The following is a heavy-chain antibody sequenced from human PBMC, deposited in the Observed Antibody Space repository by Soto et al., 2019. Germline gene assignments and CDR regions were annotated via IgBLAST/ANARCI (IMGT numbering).Heavy chain of an antibody. V-gene: IGHV3-30*18. J-gene: IGHJ3*02. CDR3: AKDSLALVGAPTAFDS. CDR1: GFTFSSYG. Sequence: ESGGGVVQPGRSLRLSCAASGFTFSSYGMHWVRQAPGKGLEWVAVISYDGSNKYYADSVKGRFTISRDNSKNTLYLQMNSLRAEDTAVYYCAKDSLALVGAPTAFDSWGQGTMVTVSS. D-gene: IGHD1-26*01. CDR2: ISYDGSNK.